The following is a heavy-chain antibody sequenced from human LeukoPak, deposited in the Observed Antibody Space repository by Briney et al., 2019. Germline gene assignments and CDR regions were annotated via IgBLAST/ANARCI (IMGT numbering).Heavy chain of an antibody. CDR2: IDEHGFKT. J-gene: IGHJ4*02. Sequence: GGSLRLSCAASGFIFRSYWMVWVRQAPGKRLEWVASIDEHGFKTYYAASVTGRFTISKDTAKNSLDLQMNSLRAEDTAVYYCARDGITCTRDYWGQGALVTVSS. D-gene: IGHD1-7*01. CDR3: ARDGITCTRDY. V-gene: IGHV3-7*01. CDR1: GFIFRSYW.